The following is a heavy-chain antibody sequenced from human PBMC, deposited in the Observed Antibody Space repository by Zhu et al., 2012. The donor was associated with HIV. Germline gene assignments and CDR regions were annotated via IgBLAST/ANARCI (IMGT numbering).Heavy chain of an antibody. Sequence: QVQLQESGPGLVRSSQTLSLTCTVSGGSITSGDYYWSWIRQPPGKGLEWLGSIYYSGTTYYNPSLKSRLIILVQTSKNQFSLKLTSVTAADTAVYFCARVGYSHRTFDPGAREPWSPSPQ. V-gene: IGHV4-30-4*08. CDR3: ARVGYSHRTFDP. CDR1: GGSITSGDYY. D-gene: IGHD5-12*01. J-gene: IGHJ5*02. CDR2: IYYSGTT.